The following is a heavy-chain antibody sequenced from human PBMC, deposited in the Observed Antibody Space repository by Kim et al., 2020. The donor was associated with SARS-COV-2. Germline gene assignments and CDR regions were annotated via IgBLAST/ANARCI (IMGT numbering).Heavy chain of an antibody. D-gene: IGHD3-10*01. CDR3: AKGAQLPYGSGSYRFIVPFDY. Sequence: GGSLRLSCAASGFTFSSYAMSWVRQAPGKGLEWVSAISGSGGSTYYADSVKGRFTISRDNSKNTLYLQMNSLRAEDTAVYYCAKGAQLPYGSGSYRFIVPFDYWGQGTLVTVSS. CDR1: GFTFSSYA. J-gene: IGHJ4*02. CDR2: ISGSGGST. V-gene: IGHV3-23*01.